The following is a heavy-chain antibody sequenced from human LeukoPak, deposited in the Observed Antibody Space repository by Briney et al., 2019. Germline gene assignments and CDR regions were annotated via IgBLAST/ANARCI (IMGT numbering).Heavy chain of an antibody. CDR1: GFTFSSYG. J-gene: IGHJ4*02. Sequence: GGSLRLSCATSGFTFSSYGMHWVRQAPGKGLEWVSDIRGSGGSTYYADSVKGRFTISRDNSKNTLYLQMNSLRAEDTAVYYCAKGYDINYFDYWGQGTLVTVSS. D-gene: IGHD3-9*01. CDR2: IRGSGGST. V-gene: IGHV3-23*01. CDR3: AKGYDINYFDY.